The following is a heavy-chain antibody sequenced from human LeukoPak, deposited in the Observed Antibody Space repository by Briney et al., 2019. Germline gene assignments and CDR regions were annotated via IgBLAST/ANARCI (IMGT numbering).Heavy chain of an antibody. CDR2: ISAYNGNT. V-gene: IGHV1-18*01. Sequence: EASVKVSCKASGYTFTSYGISWVRQAPGQGLEWMGWISAYNGNTNYAQKLQGRVTMTTDTSTSTAYMELRSLRSDDTAVYYCARGPIVVVTDNWFDPWGQGTLVTVSS. J-gene: IGHJ5*02. CDR1: GYTFTSYG. D-gene: IGHD3-22*01. CDR3: ARGPIVVVTDNWFDP.